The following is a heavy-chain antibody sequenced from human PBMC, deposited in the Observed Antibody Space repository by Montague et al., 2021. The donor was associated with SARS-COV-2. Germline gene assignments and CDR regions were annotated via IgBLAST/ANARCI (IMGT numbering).Heavy chain of an antibody. CDR1: GGSFSGYY. D-gene: IGHD6-19*01. J-gene: IGHJ4*02. Sequence: SGTLSLTCAVYGGSFSGYYWSWIRQPPGKGLEWIGEINHSGSTNYNPSLKSRVTISVDMSKNQFSLKLSSVTAADTAVYYCARGSRQWLVRPPHYYYFDYWGQGTLVTVSS. CDR3: ARGSRQWLVRPPHYYYFDY. CDR2: INHSGST. V-gene: IGHV4-34*01.